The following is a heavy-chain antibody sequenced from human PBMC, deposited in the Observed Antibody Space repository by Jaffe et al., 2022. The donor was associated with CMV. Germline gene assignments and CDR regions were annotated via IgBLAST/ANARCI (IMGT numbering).Heavy chain of an antibody. Sequence: EVQLVQSGAEVKKPGESLRISCKGSGYSFTSYWISWVRQMPGKGLEWMGRIDPSDSYTNYSPSFQGHVTISADKSISTAYLQWSSLKASDTAMYYCARLGWELPYYYYYMDVWGKGTTVTVSS. CDR1: GYSFTSYW. V-gene: IGHV5-10-1*03. CDR3: ARLGWELPYYYYYMDV. CDR2: IDPSDSYT. D-gene: IGHD1-26*01. J-gene: IGHJ6*03.